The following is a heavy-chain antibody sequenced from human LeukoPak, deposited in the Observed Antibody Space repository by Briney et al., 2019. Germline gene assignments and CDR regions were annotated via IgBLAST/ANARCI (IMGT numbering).Heavy chain of an antibody. CDR2: IYHSGNT. CDR3: ARADYSSSWSHEYFYMDV. V-gene: IGHV4-38-2*01. CDR1: GGSFSGYY. D-gene: IGHD6-13*01. J-gene: IGHJ6*03. Sequence: SSETLSLTCAVYGGSFSGYYWGWIRQPPGKGLEWIGSIYHSGNTYYNPSLKSRVTMSVDTSKNQFSLNLRSVTAADTAVYYCARADYSSSWSHEYFYMDVWGKGTTVTVSS.